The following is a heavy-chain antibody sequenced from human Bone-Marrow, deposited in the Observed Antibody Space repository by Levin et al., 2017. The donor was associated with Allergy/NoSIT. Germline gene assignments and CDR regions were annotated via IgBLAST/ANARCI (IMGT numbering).Heavy chain of an antibody. Sequence: GESLKISCAASGFTFRNAWMNWVRQAPGKGLEWVGRIKSKTDGETRDYVAPVKGRFTISRDDSKNTLYLQMNSLKTEDTAEYFCTTDSRYGAYEGANYYHYYAMDLWGQGTTVTVSS. J-gene: IGHJ6*02. CDR3: TTDSRYGAYEGANYYHYYAMDL. V-gene: IGHV3-15*07. CDR1: GFTFRNAW. CDR2: IKSKTDGETR. D-gene: IGHD5-12*01.